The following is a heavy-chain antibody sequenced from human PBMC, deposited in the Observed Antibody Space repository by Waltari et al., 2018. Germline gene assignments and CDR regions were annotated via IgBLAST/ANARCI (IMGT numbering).Heavy chain of an antibody. CDR2: IYTSGST. D-gene: IGHD6-19*01. V-gene: IGHV4-61*02. Sequence: QVQLQESGPGLVKPSQTLSLTCTVSGGSISSGSYYWSWIRPPAGKGLEWIGRIYTSGSTNYNPSLKSRVTISVDTSKNQFSLKLSSVTAADTAVYYCARAIGSGWFGGRMDFDYWGQGTLVTVSS. J-gene: IGHJ4*02. CDR1: GGSISSGSYY. CDR3: ARAIGSGWFGGRMDFDY.